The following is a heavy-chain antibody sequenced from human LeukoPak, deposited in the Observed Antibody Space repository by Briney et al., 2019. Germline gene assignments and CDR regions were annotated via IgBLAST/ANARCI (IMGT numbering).Heavy chain of an antibody. D-gene: IGHD5-18*01. Sequence: TETLSLTCTVSGGSISSYYWSWIRQPPGKGLEWIGYIYYSGSTNYNPSLKSRVTISVDTSKNQFSLKLSSVTAADTAVYYCARGDTALGAPLGTYGMDVWGQGTTVTVSS. CDR3: ARGDTALGAPLGTYGMDV. V-gene: IGHV4-59*01. CDR1: GGSISSYY. CDR2: IYYSGST. J-gene: IGHJ6*02.